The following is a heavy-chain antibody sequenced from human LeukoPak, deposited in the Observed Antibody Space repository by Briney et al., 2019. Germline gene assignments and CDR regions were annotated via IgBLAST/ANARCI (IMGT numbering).Heavy chain of an antibody. Sequence: GGSLRLSCTTSGFAFRDYAMSWVRQAPGKGLEWVSVIYSGGSTYYADSVKGRFTISRDNSKNTLYLQMNSLRAEDTAVYYCARDLVYWGQGTLVTVSS. CDR2: IYSGGST. CDR1: GFAFRDYA. V-gene: IGHV3-66*02. D-gene: IGHD6-6*01. CDR3: ARDLVY. J-gene: IGHJ4*02.